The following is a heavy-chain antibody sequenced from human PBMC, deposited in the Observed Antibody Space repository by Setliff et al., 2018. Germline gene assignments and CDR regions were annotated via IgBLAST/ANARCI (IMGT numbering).Heavy chain of an antibody. CDR3: AGYGYDGSQYQGGFYYMDV. CDR2: IFSSGST. CDR1: GASIRSHY. Sequence: PSETLSLTCTASGASIRSHYWSWLRQPPGKGLEWIGYIFSSGSTNNNPSLKSRVTISVATSKPQFYLELTSVTAADTAVYYCAGYGYDGSQYQGGFYYMDVWGKGTTVTVSS. D-gene: IGHD3-16*01. V-gene: IGHV4-59*11. J-gene: IGHJ6*03.